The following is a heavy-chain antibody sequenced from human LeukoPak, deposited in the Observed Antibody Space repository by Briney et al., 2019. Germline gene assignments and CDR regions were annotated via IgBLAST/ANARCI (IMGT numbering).Heavy chain of an antibody. D-gene: IGHD3-10*01. CDR1: GFTFSNYG. Sequence: QPGRSLRLSCAASGFTFSNYGMNWVRQAPGKGLEWVAFISYDGSNKYYADSVKGRFTIPKDNAKKTLYLQMDSLRADDTAVYYCAKDYYDSGSYGRNALAIWGQGTMVTVSS. J-gene: IGHJ3*02. CDR3: AKDYYDSGSYGRNALAI. CDR2: ISYDGSNK. V-gene: IGHV3-30*18.